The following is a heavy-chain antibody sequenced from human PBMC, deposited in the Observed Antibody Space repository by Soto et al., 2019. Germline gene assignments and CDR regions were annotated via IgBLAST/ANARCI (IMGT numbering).Heavy chain of an antibody. D-gene: IGHD1-26*01. Sequence: GLERMGWINPNSGGTNYAQKFKGWVTMTRDTSISTAYMELSRLRSDDTAVYYCARGDPIVGATRTYYSYGMDVWGQGTTVTGS. CDR3: ARGDPIVGATRTYYSYGMDV. J-gene: IGHJ6*02. V-gene: IGHV1-2*04. CDR2: INPNSGGT.